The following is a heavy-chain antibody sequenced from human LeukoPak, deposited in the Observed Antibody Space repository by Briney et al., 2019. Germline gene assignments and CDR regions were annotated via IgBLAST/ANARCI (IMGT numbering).Heavy chain of an antibody. CDR3: ARAHVDIVATIGSKNYFDY. J-gene: IGHJ4*02. Sequence: SETLSLTCAVYGGSFSGYYWSWIRQPPGKGLEWIGEINHGGSTNYNPSLKSRVTISVDTSKNQFSLKLSSVTAADTAVYYCARAHVDIVATIGSKNYFDYWGQGTLVTVSS. CDR2: INHGGST. D-gene: IGHD5-12*01. CDR1: GGSFSGYY. V-gene: IGHV4-34*01.